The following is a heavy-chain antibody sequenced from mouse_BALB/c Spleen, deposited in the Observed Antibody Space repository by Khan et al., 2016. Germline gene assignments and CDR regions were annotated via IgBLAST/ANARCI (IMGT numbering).Heavy chain of an antibody. V-gene: IGHV3-2*02. D-gene: IGHD1-1*01. CDR3: ARDYYGSRSLDY. CDR2: ISYSGST. CDR1: GYSITSDYA. J-gene: IGHJ2*01. Sequence: EVQLQESGPGLVKPSQSLSLTCTVTGYSITSDYAWNWIRQFPGNKLEWMGYISYSGSTSYNPSLKSRISITRDTSKNQFFLQLNSVTTEDTATYYCARDYYGSRSLDYWGQGTTLTVSS.